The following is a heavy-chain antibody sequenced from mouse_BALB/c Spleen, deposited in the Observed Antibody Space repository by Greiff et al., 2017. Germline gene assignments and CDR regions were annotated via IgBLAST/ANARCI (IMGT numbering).Heavy chain of an antibody. J-gene: IGHJ2*01. V-gene: IGHV5-6-3*01. CDR3: ARDGDYDGVDY. CDR2: INSNGGST. D-gene: IGHD2-4*01. Sequence: EVQRVESGGGLVQPGGSLKLSCAASGFTFSSYGMSWVRQTPDKRLELVATINSNGGSTYYPDSVKGRFTFSRDNAKNTLYLQMSSLKSEDTAMYYCARDGDYDGVDYWGQGTTLTVSS. CDR1: GFTFSSYG.